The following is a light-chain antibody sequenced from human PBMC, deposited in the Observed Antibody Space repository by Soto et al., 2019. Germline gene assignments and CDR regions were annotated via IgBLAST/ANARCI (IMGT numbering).Light chain of an antibody. V-gene: IGKV1-5*01. CDR3: LQSYSTSWT. J-gene: IGKJ1*01. CDR1: QTISSW. Sequence: DIQMTQSPSTLPASVGDRVTITCRASQTISSWLAWYQQKPGKAPDLLIYDASRLAGGVPSRFSGSGSGTDFTLTISSLQREDFATYYCLQSYSTSWTFGQGTKVDIK. CDR2: DAS.